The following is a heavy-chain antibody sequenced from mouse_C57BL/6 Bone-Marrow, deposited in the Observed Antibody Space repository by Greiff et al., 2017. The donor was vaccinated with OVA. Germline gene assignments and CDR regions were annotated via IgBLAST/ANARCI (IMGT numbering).Heavy chain of an antibody. CDR1: GYSITSDY. J-gene: IGHJ2*01. Sequence: DVHLVESGPGLAKPSQTLSLTCSVTGYSITSDYWNWIRKFPGNKLEYMGYISYSGSTYYNPSLKSRISITRDTSKNQYYLQLNSVTTEDTATYYCARSLWQARVYFDYWGQGTTLTVSS. CDR2: ISYSGST. D-gene: IGHD1-1*02. CDR3: ARSLWQARVYFDY. V-gene: IGHV3-8*01.